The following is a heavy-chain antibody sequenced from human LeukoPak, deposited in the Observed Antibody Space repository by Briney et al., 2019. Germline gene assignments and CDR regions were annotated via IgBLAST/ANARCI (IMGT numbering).Heavy chain of an antibody. CDR1: GYTFTSYD. Sequence: GASVKVSCKASGYTFTSYDINWVRQATGQGLEWMGWMNPNSGNTGYAQKFQGRVTITRNASISTAYMELSSLRSEDTAVYYCARTIFGVVSPIYYYMDVWGKGTTVTVSS. D-gene: IGHD3-3*01. CDR3: ARTIFGVVSPIYYYMDV. CDR2: MNPNSGNT. J-gene: IGHJ6*03. V-gene: IGHV1-8*03.